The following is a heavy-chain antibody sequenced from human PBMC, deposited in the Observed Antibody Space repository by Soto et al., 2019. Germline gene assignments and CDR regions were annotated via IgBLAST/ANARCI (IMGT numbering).Heavy chain of an antibody. CDR1: GFSLTTNGVG. Sequence: QITLKESGPTLVTPTQTLTLTCTFSGFSLTTNGVGVGWIRQPPGKALEWLGLIYWDEDKRYSPSLQSRLTITNDTSKNQVGLTMTNMAPVDTATYYCAYGLTTPDGVNIWGPGTTVTVSS. V-gene: IGHV2-5*02. J-gene: IGHJ6*02. D-gene: IGHD7-27*01. CDR3: AYGLTTPDGVNI. CDR2: IYWDEDK.